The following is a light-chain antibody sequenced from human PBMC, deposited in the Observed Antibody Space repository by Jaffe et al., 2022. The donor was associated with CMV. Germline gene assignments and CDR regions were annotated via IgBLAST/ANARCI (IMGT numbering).Light chain of an antibody. CDR1: QSLSSF. V-gene: IGKV3-11*01. CDR2: DAS. J-gene: IGKJ4*01. CDR3: QQRSNWPPGLT. Sequence: EIVLTQSPATLSLSPGERATLSCRASQSLSSFLAWYQQKPGQTPRLLIYDASNRATGIPARFSGSGSGTDFTLTISSLEPEDFAVYYCQQRSNWPPGLTFGGGTKVEI.